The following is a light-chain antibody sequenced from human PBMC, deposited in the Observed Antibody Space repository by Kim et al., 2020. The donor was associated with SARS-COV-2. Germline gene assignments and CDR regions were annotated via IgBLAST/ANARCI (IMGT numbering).Light chain of an antibody. CDR2: GAS. CDR3: QQYGSLPFT. Sequence: LSQGERATLSSRASQSVSSNLAGYQQRPGQAPRLLIYGASNRATGIPDRFSGSGSGTDFTLTISRLEPEDFAVYYCQQYGSLPFTFGPGTKVDIK. J-gene: IGKJ3*01. CDR1: QSVSSN. V-gene: IGKV3-20*01.